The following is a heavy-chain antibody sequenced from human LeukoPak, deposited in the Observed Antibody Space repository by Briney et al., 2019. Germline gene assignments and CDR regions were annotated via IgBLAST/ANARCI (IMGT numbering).Heavy chain of an antibody. CDR1: GFTVSGTY. CDR3: AKELRRSPTYYFDY. J-gene: IGHJ4*02. V-gene: IGHV3-53*01. Sequence: GESLRLSCAASGFTVSGTYMSWVRQAPGKGLEWVSFIYGGERTYYADSVKGRFTISRDNSKNTLYLQMNSLRAEDTAIYFCAKELRRSPTYYFDYWGQGTLVTVSS. CDR2: IYGGERT. D-gene: IGHD2-15*01.